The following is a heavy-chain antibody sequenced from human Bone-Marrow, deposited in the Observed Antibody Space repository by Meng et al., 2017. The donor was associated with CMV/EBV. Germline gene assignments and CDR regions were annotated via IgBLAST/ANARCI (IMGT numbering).Heavy chain of an antibody. CDR2: IIPIFGTA. CDR3: ARDSGDPSLDDFHY. CDR1: GGSFSSYA. D-gene: IGHD3-10*01. V-gene: IGHV1-69*06. J-gene: IGHJ4*02. Sequence: AGGSFSSYAINWVQQAHGQGLEWMGGIIPIFGTANYAQKFQGRVTITADKSTSTAYMELSSLRSEDTAVYYCARDSGDPSLDDFHYWGQGTLVTVSS.